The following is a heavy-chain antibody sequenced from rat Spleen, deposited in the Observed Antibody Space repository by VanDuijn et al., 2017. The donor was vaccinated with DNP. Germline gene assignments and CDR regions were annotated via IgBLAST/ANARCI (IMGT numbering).Heavy chain of an antibody. D-gene: IGHD1-5*01. CDR3: ARWNIGTTTLDY. V-gene: IGHV3-1*01. Sequence: EVQLQESGPGLLKPSQSLSLTCSVTGYSITNNYWGWIRKFPGNRMEWIGHITYSGSTSYNPSLKSRISITRDTSKNQFFLQLTSVTTEDTATYYCARWNIGTTTLDYWGQGVMVTVSS. CDR1: GYSITNNY. CDR2: ITYSGST. J-gene: IGHJ2*01.